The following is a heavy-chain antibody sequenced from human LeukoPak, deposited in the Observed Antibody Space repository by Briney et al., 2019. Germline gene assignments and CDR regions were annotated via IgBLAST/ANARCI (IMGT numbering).Heavy chain of an antibody. J-gene: IGHJ4*02. Sequence: SETLSLTCTVSGASISSGSYYWSWIRQPAGKGLEWIGRIYTSGSTNYNPSLKSRVTMSVDTSKNQFSLKLSSVTAADTAVYYCARELAAAGRVDYWGQGTLVTVSS. CDR1: GASISSGSYY. CDR2: IYTSGST. CDR3: ARELAAAGRVDY. V-gene: IGHV4-61*02. D-gene: IGHD6-13*01.